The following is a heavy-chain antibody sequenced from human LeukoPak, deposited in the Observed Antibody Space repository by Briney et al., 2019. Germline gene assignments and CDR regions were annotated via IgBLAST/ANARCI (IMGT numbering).Heavy chain of an antibody. CDR3: ATRPTVGGTTPTFDH. Sequence: GGSLRLSCAASGFTFGNYAMNWVRQAPGRGLEWVSAISGTGGSTYYTDSVKGRFTISRDNAKNALYLQMNTLRAEDTAIYSCATRPTVGGTTPTFDHWGQGTPVTVSS. V-gene: IGHV3-23*01. J-gene: IGHJ4*02. D-gene: IGHD1-26*01. CDR1: GFTFGNYA. CDR2: ISGTGGST.